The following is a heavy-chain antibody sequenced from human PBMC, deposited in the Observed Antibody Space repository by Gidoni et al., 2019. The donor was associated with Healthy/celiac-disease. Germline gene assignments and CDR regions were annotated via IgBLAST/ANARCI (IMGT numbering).Heavy chain of an antibody. CDR3: ARQVITFGGVIDPFDY. D-gene: IGHD3-16*02. J-gene: IGHJ4*02. CDR2: FAPSDSYT. Sequence: VQLVQSGAEVKKPGQSLRISCTGSGYSFPSYWISWVRQMPGKGLEWMGRFAPSDSYTNYSPSFQGHVTISADKSISTAYLQWSSLKASDTAMYYCARQVITFGGVIDPFDYWGQGTLVTVSS. CDR1: GYSFPSYW. V-gene: IGHV5-10-1*01.